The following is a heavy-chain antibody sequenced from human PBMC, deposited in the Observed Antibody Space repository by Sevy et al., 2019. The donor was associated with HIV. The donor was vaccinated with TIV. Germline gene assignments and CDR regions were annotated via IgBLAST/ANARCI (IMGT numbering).Heavy chain of an antibody. V-gene: IGHV1-69*13. CDR1: GGTFSSYG. J-gene: IGHJ4*02. Sequence: ASVKVSCKASGGTFSSYGISWVRQAPGQGLEWMGGIIPILGTVNYAQKFQGRVTITADESTKTAYMELSSLGSEDTAVYYCARVGGNGAYYFDYWGQETLVTVSS. CDR3: ARVGGNGAYYFDY. D-gene: IGHD3-16*01. CDR2: IIPILGTV.